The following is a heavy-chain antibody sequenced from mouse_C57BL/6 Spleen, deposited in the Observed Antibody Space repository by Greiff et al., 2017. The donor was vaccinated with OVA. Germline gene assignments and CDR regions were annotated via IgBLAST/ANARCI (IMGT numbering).Heavy chain of an antibody. D-gene: IGHD1-1*01. V-gene: IGHV14-3*01. CDR3: APYGSSYWYFDV. CDR2: IDPANGNT. Sequence: EVNVVESVAELVRPGASVKLSCTASGFNIKNTYMHWVKQRPEQGLEWIGRIDPANGNTKYAPKFQGKATITADTSSNTAYLQLSSLTSEDTAIYYCAPYGSSYWYFDVWGTGTTVTVSS. J-gene: IGHJ1*03. CDR1: GFNIKNTY.